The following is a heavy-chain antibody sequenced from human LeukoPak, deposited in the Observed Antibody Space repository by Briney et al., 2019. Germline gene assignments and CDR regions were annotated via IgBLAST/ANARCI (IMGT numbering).Heavy chain of an antibody. V-gene: IGHV3-30*02. CDR1: GFTFSSYG. CDR2: IRYDGSNK. D-gene: IGHD6-13*01. J-gene: IGHJ6*03. CDR3: AKEGASSSWYYYYYYMDV. Sequence: QAGGSLRLSCAASGFTFSSYGMHWVRQAPGKGLEWMAFIRYDGSNKYYADSVKGRFTISRDNSKNTLYLQMNSLRAEDTAVYYCAKEGASSSWYYYYYYMDVWGKGTTVTVSS.